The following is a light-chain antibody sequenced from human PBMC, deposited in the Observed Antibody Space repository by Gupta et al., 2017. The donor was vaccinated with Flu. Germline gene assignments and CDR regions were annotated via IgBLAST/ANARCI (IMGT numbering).Light chain of an antibody. V-gene: IGKV3-20*01. Sequence: EIVLTQSPGPLSLSPGERATLSCRASQSVSSSYLAWYQQKPGQAPRLLIYGASSRATGIPDRFSGSGSGTDFTLTISGLEPEDFAVYYCQQYGSSPPLTFGGGTKVEIK. J-gene: IGKJ4*01. CDR1: QSVSSSY. CDR3: QQYGSSPPLT. CDR2: GAS.